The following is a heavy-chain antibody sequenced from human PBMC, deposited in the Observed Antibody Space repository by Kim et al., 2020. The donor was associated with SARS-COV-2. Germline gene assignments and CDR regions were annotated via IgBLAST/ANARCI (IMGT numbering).Heavy chain of an antibody. CDR3: ARYFKRGYYYYYGMDV. V-gene: IGHV6-1*01. J-gene: IGHJ6*02. Sequence: SVKSRITINPDTSKNQFSLQLNSVTPEDTAVYYCARYFKRGYYYYYGMDVWGQGTTVTVSS.